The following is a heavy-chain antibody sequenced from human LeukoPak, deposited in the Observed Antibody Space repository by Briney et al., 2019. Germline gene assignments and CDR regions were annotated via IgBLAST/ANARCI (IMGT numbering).Heavy chain of an antibody. Sequence: RASVKVSCKASGYTFTSYYMHWVRQAPGQGLEWMGIINPSGGSTSYAQKFQGRVTMTRDTYTSTVYMELSSLRSEDTAVYYCARGMSYGSGIEPRYYYGMDVWGQGTTVTVSS. CDR2: INPSGGST. J-gene: IGHJ6*02. CDR3: ARGMSYGSGIEPRYYYGMDV. V-gene: IGHV1-46*01. D-gene: IGHD3-10*01. CDR1: GYTFTSYY.